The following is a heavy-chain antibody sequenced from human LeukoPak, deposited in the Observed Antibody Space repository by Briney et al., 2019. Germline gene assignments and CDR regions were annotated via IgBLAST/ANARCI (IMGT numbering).Heavy chain of an antibody. D-gene: IGHD4-17*01. J-gene: IGHJ4*02. CDR2: IYSGGST. Sequence: GGSLRLSCAASGFTVSSNYMSWVRQAPGKGLEWVSVIYSGGSTYYADSVKGRFTISRDNSKDTLYLQMNSLKTEDTAVYYCTTANGRGRFDYWGQGTLVTVSS. CDR3: TTANGRGRFDY. CDR1: GFTVSSNY. V-gene: IGHV3-53*01.